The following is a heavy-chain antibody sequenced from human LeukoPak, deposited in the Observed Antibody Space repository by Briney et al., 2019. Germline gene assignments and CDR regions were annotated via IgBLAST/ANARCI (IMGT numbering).Heavy chain of an antibody. CDR2: IDTNTGIP. V-gene: IGHV7-4-1*02. D-gene: IGHD1-14*01. CDR1: GYTFTNFA. J-gene: IGHJ4*02. Sequence: ASVKVSCKASGYTFTNFAMNWVRQAPGQGLEWMGWIDTNTGIPTYAQGFTGRFVFSLDTTVSTVYLQISSLQADDAAVYFCARDPGSQRVNRLARRGDYWGQGTLVTVSS. CDR3: ARDPGSQRVNRLARRGDY.